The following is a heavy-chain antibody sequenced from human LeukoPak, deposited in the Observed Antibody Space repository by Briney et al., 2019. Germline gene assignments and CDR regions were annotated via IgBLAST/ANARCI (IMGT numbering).Heavy chain of an antibody. V-gene: IGHV3-21*05. CDR1: GFTFSSYS. D-gene: IGHD1-1*01. J-gene: IGHJ4*02. CDR2: ISGNSGDT. Sequence: AGGSLRLSCAASGFTFSSYSMNWVRQAPGKGLEWLSYISGNSGDTNYADSVKGRFTISRDNAKNSLYLQMNSLRVEDTAVYYCARDPRTVRIWGQGTLVTVSS. CDR3: ARDPRTVRI.